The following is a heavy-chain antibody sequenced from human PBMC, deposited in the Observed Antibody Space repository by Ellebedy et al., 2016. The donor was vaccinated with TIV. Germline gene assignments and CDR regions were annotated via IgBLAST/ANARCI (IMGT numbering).Heavy chain of an antibody. CDR2: FDPEDGET. V-gene: IGHV1-24*01. CDR3: VTDLEDGNYVRFFDL. CDR1: GYTLTELS. J-gene: IGHJ2*01. D-gene: IGHD3-16*01. Sequence: AASVKVSCKVSGYTLTELSIHWVRQAPGKGLEWMGGFDPEDGETIYAQKVQGRVTMTEDTSTDKAYMEISSLRSEDTAVYYCVTDLEDGNYVRFFDLWGRGTLVTVSS.